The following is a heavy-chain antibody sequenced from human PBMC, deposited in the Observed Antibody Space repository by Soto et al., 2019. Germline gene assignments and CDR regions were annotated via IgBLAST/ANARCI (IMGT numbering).Heavy chain of an antibody. D-gene: IGHD5-12*01. Sequence: SETLSLTCTVSGGSISSYYWSWIRQPPGKGLEWIGYIYYSGSTNYNPSLKSRVTISVDTSENQFSLKLSSVTAADTAVYYCARGVATTEYYFDYWGQGTLVTVSS. V-gene: IGHV4-59*01. CDR3: ARGVATTEYYFDY. J-gene: IGHJ4*02. CDR2: IYYSGST. CDR1: GGSISSYY.